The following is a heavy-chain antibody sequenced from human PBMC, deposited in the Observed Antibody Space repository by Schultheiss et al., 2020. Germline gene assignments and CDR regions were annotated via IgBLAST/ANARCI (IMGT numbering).Heavy chain of an antibody. J-gene: IGHJ6*03. CDR2: ISGSGGST. D-gene: IGHD2-21*02. Sequence: GGSLRLSCAASGFTFSSYAMSWVRQAPGKGLEWVSAISGSGGSTYYADSVKGRFTISRDNSKNTLYLQMNSLRAEDTAVYYCAKEGDPSDYYYYYMDVWGKGTTVTVSS. CDR1: GFTFSSYA. V-gene: IGHV3-23*01. CDR3: AKEGDPSDYYYYYMDV.